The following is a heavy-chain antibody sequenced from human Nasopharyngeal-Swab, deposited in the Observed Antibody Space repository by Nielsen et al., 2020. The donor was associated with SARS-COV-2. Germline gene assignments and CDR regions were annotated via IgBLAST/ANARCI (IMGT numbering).Heavy chain of an antibody. Sequence: ASVKVPCKASGYTFTSYAMHWVRQAPGQRLEWMGWINAGNGNTKYSQKFQGRVTITRDTSASTAYMELSSLRSEDTAVYYCARLGYGDFPPLYWGQGVLVTVSS. CDR1: GYTFTSYA. CDR2: INAGNGNT. V-gene: IGHV1-3*01. J-gene: IGHJ4*02. CDR3: ARLGYGDFPPLY. D-gene: IGHD2-21*01.